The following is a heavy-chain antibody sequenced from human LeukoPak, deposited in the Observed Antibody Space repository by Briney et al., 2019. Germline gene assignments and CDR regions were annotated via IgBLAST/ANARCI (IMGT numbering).Heavy chain of an antibody. D-gene: IGHD6-6*01. CDR1: GFTFSSYG. CDR3: ARDQLVDY. V-gene: IGHV3-21*01. Sequence: GGSLRLSCAASGFTFSSYGMSWVRQALGKGLEWVSSISSSSSYIYYADSVRGRFTISRDNAKNSLYLQMNSLRAEDTAVYYCARDQLVDYWGQGTLVTVSS. CDR2: ISSSSSYI. J-gene: IGHJ4*02.